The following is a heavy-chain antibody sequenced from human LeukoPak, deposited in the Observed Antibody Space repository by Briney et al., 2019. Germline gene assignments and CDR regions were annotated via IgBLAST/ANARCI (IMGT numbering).Heavy chain of an antibody. CDR2: IYYSGTT. Sequence: PSETLSLTCSVSGDSISTYHWNWIRKPPGKGLEWIGYIYYSGTTNYNPSLKSRVTISVDRSKNQFSLRLSSVTAADTAVYYCARGSSTSTIDHWGQGTLVTVST. V-gene: IGHV4-59*01. J-gene: IGHJ4*02. CDR3: ARGSSTSTIDH. D-gene: IGHD2-2*01. CDR1: GDSISTYH.